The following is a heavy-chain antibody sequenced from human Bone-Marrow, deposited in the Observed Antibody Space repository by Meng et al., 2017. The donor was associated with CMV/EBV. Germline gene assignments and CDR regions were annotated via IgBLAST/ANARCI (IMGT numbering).Heavy chain of an antibody. D-gene: IGHD1-26*01. CDR1: GYTFTSYG. J-gene: IGHJ4*02. CDR3: ARATWSIVGATTADY. V-gene: IGHV1-18*01. Sequence: ASVKVSCKASGYTFTSYGIRWVRQAPGQGLEWMGWISAYNGNTNYAQKLQGRVTMTTDTSTSTAYMELRSLRSDDTAVYYCARATWSIVGATTADYWGQGTLVTVSS. CDR2: ISAYNGNT.